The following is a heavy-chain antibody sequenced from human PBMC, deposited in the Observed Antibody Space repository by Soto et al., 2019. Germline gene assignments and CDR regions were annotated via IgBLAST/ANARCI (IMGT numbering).Heavy chain of an antibody. Sequence: PGGSLRLSCTASGFTFGDYAMSWVRQAPGKGLEWVGFIRSKAYGGTTEYAASVKGRFTISRDDSKSIAYLQMNSLKTEDTAVYYCTRGVGYCSSTSCYNSWGQGTLVTVSS. CDR3: TRGVGYCSSTSCYNS. J-gene: IGHJ5*02. V-gene: IGHV3-49*04. D-gene: IGHD2-2*02. CDR1: GFTFGDYA. CDR2: IRSKAYGGTT.